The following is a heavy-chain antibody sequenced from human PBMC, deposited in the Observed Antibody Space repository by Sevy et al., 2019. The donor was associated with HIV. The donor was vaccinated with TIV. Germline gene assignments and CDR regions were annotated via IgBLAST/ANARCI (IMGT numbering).Heavy chain of an antibody. V-gene: IGHV3-30*04. Sequence: GGSLRLSCAASGFTFSSYAMHWVRQAPGKGLEWVAVISYDGSNKYYADSVKGRFTISRDNSKNTLYLQMNSLRAEDTAVYYCASTHPDKYQLLQEEYYRMDVWGQGTTVTVSS. D-gene: IGHD2-2*01. CDR3: ASTHPDKYQLLQEEYYRMDV. CDR2: ISYDGSNK. CDR1: GFTFSSYA. J-gene: IGHJ6*02.